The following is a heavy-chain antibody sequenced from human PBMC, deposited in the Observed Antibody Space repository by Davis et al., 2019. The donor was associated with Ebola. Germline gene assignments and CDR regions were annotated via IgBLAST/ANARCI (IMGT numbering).Heavy chain of an antibody. J-gene: IGHJ4*02. Sequence: SETLSLTCTVSGGSIISSSSYWGWIRQPPRKGLEWIGSIYYSGITYYNPSLKSRVTISVDTSKNQFSLKLSSVTAADTAVYYCARQLLWFGELLHPYYFDYWGQGTLVTVSS. D-gene: IGHD3-10*01. CDR2: IYYSGIT. V-gene: IGHV4-39*01. CDR3: ARQLLWFGELLHPYYFDY. CDR1: GGSIISSSSY.